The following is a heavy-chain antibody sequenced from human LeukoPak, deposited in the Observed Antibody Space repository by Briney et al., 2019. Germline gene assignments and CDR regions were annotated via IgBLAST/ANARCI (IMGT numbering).Heavy chain of an antibody. D-gene: IGHD6-13*01. CDR2: INTNTGNP. CDR3: ARVPGRAGIAAAGRELYYYGMDV. CDR1: GYTFTSYA. J-gene: IGHJ6*02. Sequence: ASVNVSCKASGYTFTSYAMNWVRQAPGQGLEWMGWINTNTGNPTYAQGFTGRFVFSLDTSVSTAYLQISSLKAEDTAVYYCARVPGRAGIAAAGRELYYYGMDVWGQGTTVTVSS. V-gene: IGHV7-4-1*02.